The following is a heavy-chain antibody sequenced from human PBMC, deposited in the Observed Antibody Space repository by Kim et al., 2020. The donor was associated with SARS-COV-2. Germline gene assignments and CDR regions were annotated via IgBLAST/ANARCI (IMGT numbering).Heavy chain of an antibody. J-gene: IGHJ4*02. CDR2: INHSGST. V-gene: IGHV4-34*01. CDR3: ARRRYGSGHFDY. D-gene: IGHD3-10*01. CDR1: GGSFSGYY. Sequence: SETLSLTCAVYGGSFSGYYWSWIRQPPGKGLEWIGEINHSGSTNYNPSLKSRVTISVDTSKNQFSLKLSSVTAADTAVYYCARRRYGSGHFDYWGQGTLVTVSS.